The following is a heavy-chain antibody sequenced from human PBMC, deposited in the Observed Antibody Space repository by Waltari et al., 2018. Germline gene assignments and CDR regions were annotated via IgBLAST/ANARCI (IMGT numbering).Heavy chain of an antibody. CDR1: GFSFSPYS. CDR3: ASGGWGFYLGY. J-gene: IGHJ4*02. V-gene: IGHV3-21*01. D-gene: IGHD3-16*01. Sequence: EVQLVESGGGLVQPGGSLRLSCAASGFSFSPYSMTWVRQAPGKGLEWISSISADSSYRHYAESVKGRFTVSRDNAKNSLSLQINSLRAEDTAVYYCASGGWGFYLGYWGQGALVTVSS. CDR2: ISADSSYR.